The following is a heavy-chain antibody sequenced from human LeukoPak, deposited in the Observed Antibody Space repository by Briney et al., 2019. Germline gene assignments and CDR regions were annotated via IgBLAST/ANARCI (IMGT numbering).Heavy chain of an antibody. Sequence: SCKASGGTFSSYGMHWVRQAPGKGLEWVAFIRYDGSNKYYAHSVKGRFTISRDNSKNTLYLQMNSLRAEDTAVYYCAKDPYIVVVPAASYYFDYWGQGTLVTVSS. CDR2: IRYDGSNK. J-gene: IGHJ4*02. D-gene: IGHD2-2*01. CDR1: GGTFSSYG. V-gene: IGHV3-30*02. CDR3: AKDPYIVVVPAASYYFDY.